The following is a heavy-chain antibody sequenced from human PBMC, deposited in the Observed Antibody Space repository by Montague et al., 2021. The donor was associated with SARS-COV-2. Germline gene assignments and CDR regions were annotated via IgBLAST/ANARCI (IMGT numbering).Heavy chain of an antibody. CDR3: ARDLDIVVVPAAMNYYYYGMDV. CDR1: GFTSSSYS. J-gene: IGHJ6*02. CDR2: ISSSSSYI. D-gene: IGHD2-2*03. Sequence: LRLSCAASGFTSSSYSMNWVRQAPGKGLEWVSSISSSSSYIYYADSVEGRFTISRGNAKNSLYLQMNSLRAEDTAVYYCARDLDIVVVPAAMNYYYYGMDVWGQGTTVTVSS. V-gene: IGHV3-21*01.